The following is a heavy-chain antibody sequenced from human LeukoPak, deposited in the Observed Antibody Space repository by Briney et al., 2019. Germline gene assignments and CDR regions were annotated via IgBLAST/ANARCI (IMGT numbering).Heavy chain of an antibody. CDR1: GFTFSSYA. CDR2: ISGSGGST. CDR3: AKDRMIVVVITTFDY. Sequence: GGSLRLSCAAYGFTFSSYAMSWVRQAPGKGLEWVSAISGSGGSTYYADSVKGRFTISRDNSKNTLYLQMNSLRAEDTAVYYCAKDRMIVVVITTFDYWGQGTLVTVSS. J-gene: IGHJ4*02. V-gene: IGHV3-23*01. D-gene: IGHD3-22*01.